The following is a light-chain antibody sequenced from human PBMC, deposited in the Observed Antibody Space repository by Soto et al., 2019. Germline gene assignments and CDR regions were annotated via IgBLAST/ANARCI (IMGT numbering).Light chain of an antibody. V-gene: IGKV3-15*01. CDR3: QQYNNCHPRYT. J-gene: IGKJ2*01. CDR2: NAS. Sequence: EIVMTQSPATLSVSPGERATLSCRASQSISSNLAWYQQKPGQAPRLLIYNASTRATGIPARFSGSGSGTEFTLTLSSLPSEDFAVYYCQQYNNCHPRYTFGQGTKVDIK. CDR1: QSISSN.